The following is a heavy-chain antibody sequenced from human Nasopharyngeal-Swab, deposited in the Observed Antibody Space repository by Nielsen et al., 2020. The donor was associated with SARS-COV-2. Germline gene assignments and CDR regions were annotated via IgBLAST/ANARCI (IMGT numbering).Heavy chain of an antibody. V-gene: IGHV3-30-3*01. CDR1: GFTFSSYA. J-gene: IGHJ6*03. CDR3: ARKADWSLYYYYMDV. D-gene: IGHD3-9*01. CDR2: ISYDGSNK. Sequence: GESLKISCAASGFTFSSYAMHWVRQAPGKGLEWVAVISYDGSNKYYADSVKGRFTISRDNSKNTLYLQMNSLRAEDTAVYCCARKADWSLYYYYMDVWGKGTTVTVSS.